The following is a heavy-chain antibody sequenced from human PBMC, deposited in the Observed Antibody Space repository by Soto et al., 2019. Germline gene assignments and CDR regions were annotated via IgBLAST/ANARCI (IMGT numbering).Heavy chain of an antibody. D-gene: IGHD3-3*01. J-gene: IGHJ4*02. Sequence: LRLSCAASGFTFSSYGMHWVRQAPGKGLEWVAVIWYDGSNKYYADSVKGRFTISRDNSKNTLYLQMNSLRAEDTAVYYCARDTRSDFWSGTIDYWGQGTLVTVSS. CDR1: GFTFSSYG. CDR2: IWYDGSNK. V-gene: IGHV3-33*01. CDR3: ARDTRSDFWSGTIDY.